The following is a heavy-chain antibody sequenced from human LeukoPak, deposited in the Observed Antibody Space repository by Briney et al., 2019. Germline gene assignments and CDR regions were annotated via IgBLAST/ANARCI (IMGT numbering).Heavy chain of an antibody. CDR3: AREVIGSGSYYTSYFDY. CDR1: GGSISSYY. CDR2: IYYSGST. J-gene: IGHJ4*02. V-gene: IGHV4-59*01. Sequence: PSETLSLTCTVSGGSISSYYWSWIRQPPGKGLEWIGYIYYSGSTNYNPSLKSRATISVDTSKNQFSLKLSSVTAADTAVYYCAREVIGSGSYYTSYFDYWGQGTLVTVSS. D-gene: IGHD3-10*01.